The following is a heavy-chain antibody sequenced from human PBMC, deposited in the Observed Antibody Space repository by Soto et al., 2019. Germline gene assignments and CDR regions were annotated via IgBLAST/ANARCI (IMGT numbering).Heavy chain of an antibody. CDR3: ARDNLGFLSYYGMDV. CDR1: GGSLSSSNW. CDR2: IYHRGST. V-gene: IGHV4-4*02. Sequence: PGQSSETLSLTCAVSGGSLSSSNWWRWVRQPPGKGLEWIGEIYHRGSTNYNPSLKSRVTISVDKSKNQFSLKLSSVTAADTAVYYCARDNLGFLSYYGMDVWGQGTTVTVSS. D-gene: IGHD3-3*01. J-gene: IGHJ6*02.